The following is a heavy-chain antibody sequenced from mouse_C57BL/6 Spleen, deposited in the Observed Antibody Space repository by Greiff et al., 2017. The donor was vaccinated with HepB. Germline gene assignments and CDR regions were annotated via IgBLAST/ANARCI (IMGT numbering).Heavy chain of an antibody. CDR3: ARRGYSGNYYCDD. CDR2: IHPNSGST. J-gene: IGHJ2*01. CDR1: GYTFTSYW. V-gene: IGHV1-64*01. Sequence: QVQLQQPGAELVKPGASVKLSCKASGYTFTSYWMHWVKQRPGQGLEWIGMIHPNSGSTNYNEKFKSKATLTVDKSSSTAYMQLSSLTSEDSAVYYCARRGYSGNYYCDDWGQGTTLTVSS.